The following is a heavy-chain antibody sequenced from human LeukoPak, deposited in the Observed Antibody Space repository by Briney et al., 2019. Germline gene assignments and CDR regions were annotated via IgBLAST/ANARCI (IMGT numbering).Heavy chain of an antibody. CDR1: GFTFSSFA. J-gene: IGHJ4*02. Sequence: PGGSLRLSCVPSGFTFSSFAMTWVRQAPGKGLEWVSSISGSGGTTYYADSIKGRFTISRDNSKNTLYLQMNSLRAEDTAVYYCAKDPYYYDSSGYYDYWGQGTLVTVSS. CDR3: AKDPYYYDSSGYYDY. CDR2: ISGSGGTT. V-gene: IGHV3-23*01. D-gene: IGHD3-22*01.